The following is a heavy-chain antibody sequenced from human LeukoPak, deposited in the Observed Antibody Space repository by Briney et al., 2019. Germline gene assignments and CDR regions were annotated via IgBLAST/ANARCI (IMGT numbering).Heavy chain of an antibody. CDR1: GASIASHSW. Sequence: SETLSLTCAVSGASIASHSWWSWVRQPPGKGLEWIGFIYYSGSTNYSPSLKSRVTISVDTSKNQFSLKLSSVTAADTAVYYCARGLTSSDWYFDLWGRGTLVTVSS. V-gene: IGHV4-4*02. J-gene: IGHJ2*01. D-gene: IGHD4/OR15-4a*01. CDR3: ARGLTSSDWYFDL. CDR2: IYYSGST.